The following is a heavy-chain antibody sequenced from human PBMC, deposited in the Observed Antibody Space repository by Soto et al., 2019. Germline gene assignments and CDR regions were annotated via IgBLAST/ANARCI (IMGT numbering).Heavy chain of an antibody. CDR2: ISGYDGHT. Sequence: QVQLVQSGAEVKKPGASVKVSCKASGYTFTGYGVNWVRQAPGQGLEWLGWISGYDGHTNLAQVLQGRVTMTTDTSTGTAYMELRSLISDDTAMYYCARDPNTYSSSSFGDYWGQGTLVTVSS. D-gene: IGHD6-6*01. CDR1: GYTFTGYG. V-gene: IGHV1-18*01. J-gene: IGHJ4*02. CDR3: ARDPNTYSSSSFGDY.